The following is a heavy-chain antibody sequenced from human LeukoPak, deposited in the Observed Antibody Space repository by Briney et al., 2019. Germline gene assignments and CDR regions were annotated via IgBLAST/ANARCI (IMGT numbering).Heavy chain of an antibody. J-gene: IGHJ4*02. CDR3: AKASPTYYYDSSVPDY. CDR1: GGTFSSYA. Sequence: ASVKVSCKASGGTFSSYAISWVRQAPGQGLEWMGGIIPIFGTANYAQKFQGRVTITADKSTSTAYMELSSLRAEDTAVYYCAKASPTYYYDSSVPDYWGQGTLVTVSS. V-gene: IGHV1-69*06. D-gene: IGHD3-22*01. CDR2: IIPIFGTA.